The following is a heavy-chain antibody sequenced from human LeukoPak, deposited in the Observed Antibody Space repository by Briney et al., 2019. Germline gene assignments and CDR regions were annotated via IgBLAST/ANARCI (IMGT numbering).Heavy chain of an antibody. Sequence: ASVKVTCKASGYTFTGYYLHWVRQAPGQGLEWMGWINPNSGGTNYAQKFQGRVTMTRDTSISTAYMELSRLRSDDTAVYYCARDRPPNYFDEWGKGTLVTVSS. CDR1: GYTFTGYY. CDR3: ARDRPPNYFDE. CDR2: INPNSGGT. J-gene: IGHJ4*02. V-gene: IGHV1-2*02.